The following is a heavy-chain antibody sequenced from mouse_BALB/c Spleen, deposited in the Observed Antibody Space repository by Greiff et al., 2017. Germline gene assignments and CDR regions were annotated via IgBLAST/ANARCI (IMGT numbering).Heavy chain of an antibody. D-gene: IGHD2-14*01. J-gene: IGHJ2*01. V-gene: IGHV5-12-1*01. Sequence: DVKLVESGGGLVKPGGSLKLSCAASGFAFSSYDMSWVRQTPEKRLEWVAYISSGGGSTYYPDTVKGRFTISRDNAKNTLYLQMSSLKSEDTAMYYCARHYRYAYFDYWGQGTTLTVSS. CDR1: GFAFSSYD. CDR3: ARHYRYAYFDY. CDR2: ISSGGGST.